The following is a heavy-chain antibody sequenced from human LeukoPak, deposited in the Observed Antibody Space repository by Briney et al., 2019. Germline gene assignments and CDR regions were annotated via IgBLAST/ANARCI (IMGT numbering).Heavy chain of an antibody. CDR3: ARALRSGYVFFDY. CDR1: GFTFSSNY. V-gene: IGHV3-53*01. CDR2: IYSGGST. J-gene: IGHJ4*02. Sequence: GGSLRLSCAASGFTFSSNYMSWVRQAPGKGLERLSVIYSGGSTYYADSVKGRFTISRDNAKNTMYLQMNSLRAEDTAVYHCARALRSGYVFFDYWGKGTLVTVSS. D-gene: IGHD3-22*01.